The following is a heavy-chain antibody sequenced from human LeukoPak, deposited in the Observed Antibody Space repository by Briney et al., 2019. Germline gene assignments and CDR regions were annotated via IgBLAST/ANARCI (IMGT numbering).Heavy chain of an antibody. V-gene: IGHV4-39*07. J-gene: IGHJ4*02. D-gene: IGHD4-23*01. CDR2: IYYSGST. CDR3: ARQYGGNSGYFDY. CDR1: GGSISSSSYY. Sequence: SETLSLTCTVSGGSISSSSYYWGWIRQPPGKGLEWIGSIYYSGSTYYNPSLKSRVTISVDTSKNQFSLKLSSVTAADTAVYYCARQYGGNSGYFDYWGQGTLVTVSS.